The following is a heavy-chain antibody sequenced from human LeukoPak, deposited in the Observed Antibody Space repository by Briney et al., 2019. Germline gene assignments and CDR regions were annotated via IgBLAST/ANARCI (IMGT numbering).Heavy chain of an antibody. V-gene: IGHV3-23*01. CDR3: AKGGIKRFGMVPDWFDP. J-gene: IGHJ5*02. D-gene: IGHD3-3*01. CDR2: IGHSGASP. CDR1: GLTFSGYA. Sequence: GGSLRLSCAASGLTFSGYAMGWVRQAPGKGLEWVLSIGHSGASPFYADSVKGRFTISRDISKNTMYLQMNSLRAEDTAIYYCAKGGIKRFGMVPDWFDPWGQGTLVTVSS.